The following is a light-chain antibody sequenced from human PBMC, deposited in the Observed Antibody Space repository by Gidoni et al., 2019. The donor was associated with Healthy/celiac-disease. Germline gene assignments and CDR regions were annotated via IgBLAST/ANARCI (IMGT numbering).Light chain of an antibody. CDR3: CSYTSSATL. Sequence: QSSLIQPPSVSGSPGQSVTISCTGTSSDVGSYDYVSWYQQHPGTVPKPMSYNVNTQPYGVPDRFSGSKSGNTASMTISGLQAEDEADYECCSYTSSATLFGGGTKLTVL. CDR2: NVN. CDR1: SSDVGSYDY. V-gene: IGLV2-11*01. J-gene: IGLJ2*01.